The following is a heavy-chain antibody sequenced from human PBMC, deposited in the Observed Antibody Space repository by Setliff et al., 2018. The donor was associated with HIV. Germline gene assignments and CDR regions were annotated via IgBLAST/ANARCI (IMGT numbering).Heavy chain of an antibody. D-gene: IGHD3-22*01. CDR3: AREADTHTLTDSSGYPGMGGMDV. V-gene: IGHV1-46*01. J-gene: IGHJ6*02. CDR2: INPSGGST. Sequence: ASVKVSCKASGYTFTSYYMHWVRQAPGQGLEWMGIINPSGGSTSYAQKFQGRVTMTRDTSTSTVYMELSSLRSEDTAVYYCAREADTHTLTDSSGYPGMGGMDVWGQGTTVTVSS. CDR1: GYTFTSYY.